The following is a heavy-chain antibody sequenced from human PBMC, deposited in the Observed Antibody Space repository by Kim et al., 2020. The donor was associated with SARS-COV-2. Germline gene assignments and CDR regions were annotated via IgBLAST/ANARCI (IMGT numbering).Heavy chain of an antibody. Sequence: ASVKVSCKASGYTFTSYAMHWVRQAPGQRLEWMGWINAGNGNTKYSQKFQGRVTITRDTSASTAYMELSSLRSEDTAVYYCAREGWSRGEFDYWGQGTLVTVSS. CDR3: AREGWSRGEFDY. J-gene: IGHJ4*02. CDR1: GYTFTSYA. V-gene: IGHV1-3*01. CDR2: INAGNGNT. D-gene: IGHD3-16*01.